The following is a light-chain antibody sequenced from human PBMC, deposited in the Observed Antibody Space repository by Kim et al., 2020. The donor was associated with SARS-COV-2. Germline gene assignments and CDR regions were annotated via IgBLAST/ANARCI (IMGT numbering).Light chain of an antibody. CDR1: QGISSY. Sequence: ASTGDRVTITCRASQGISSYLAWYQQKPGKAPKLLNYAASTLQSGVPSRFSGSGSGTDFTLTISCLQSEDFATYYCQQYYSYPPYSFGQGTKLEI. CDR2: AAS. J-gene: IGKJ2*03. V-gene: IGKV1-8*01. CDR3: QQYYSYPPYS.